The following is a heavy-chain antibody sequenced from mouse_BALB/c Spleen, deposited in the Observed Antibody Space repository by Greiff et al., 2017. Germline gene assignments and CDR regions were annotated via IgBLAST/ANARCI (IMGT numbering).Heavy chain of an antibody. CDR2: IWGGGST. D-gene: IGHD1-1*01. V-gene: IGHV2-6-5*01. CDR1: GFSLTDYG. Sequence: VHLVESGPGLVAPSQSLSITCTVSGFSLTDYGVSWIRQPPGKGLEWLGVIWGGGSTYYNSALKSRLSISKDNSKSQVFLKMNSLQTDDTAMYYCAKPNYYGSSEYYFDYWGQGTTLTVSS. J-gene: IGHJ2*01. CDR3: AKPNYYGSSEYYFDY.